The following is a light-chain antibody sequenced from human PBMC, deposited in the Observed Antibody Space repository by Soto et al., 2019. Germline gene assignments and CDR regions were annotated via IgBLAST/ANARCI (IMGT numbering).Light chain of an antibody. CDR3: QQSDSIPYT. CDR2: AAS. V-gene: IGKV1-39*01. CDR1: QNITIY. J-gene: IGKJ2*01. Sequence: DIQMTQSPSSLSASVGDRVTITCRASQNITIYLNWYQQQPGKAPKLLIHAASSLQSGVPSRFSGSGSGTDFTLTVSCLQSEDFATYYCQQSDSIPYTFGQGTNLEMK.